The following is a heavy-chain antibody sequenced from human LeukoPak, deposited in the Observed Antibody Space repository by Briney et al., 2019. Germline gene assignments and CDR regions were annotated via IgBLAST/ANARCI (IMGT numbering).Heavy chain of an antibody. CDR1: GYTFTSYY. CDR2: INPSGGST. J-gene: IGHJ4*02. Sequence: ASVKVSCKASGYTFTSYYMHWVRQAPGQGLEWMGIINPSGGSTSYAQKFQGRVTMTRDMSTSTVYMELSSLRSEDTAVYYCARDREFTMVFDYWGQGTLVTVSS. CDR3: ARDREFTMVFDY. D-gene: IGHD3-10*01. V-gene: IGHV1-46*01.